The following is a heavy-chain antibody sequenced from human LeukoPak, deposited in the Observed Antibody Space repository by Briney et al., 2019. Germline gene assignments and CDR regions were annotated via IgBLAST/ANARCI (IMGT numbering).Heavy chain of an antibody. CDR1: GFTFDDYG. J-gene: IGHJ4*02. Sequence: GGSLRLSCAASGFTFDDYGMSWVRQAPGKGLEWVAVISYDGSNKYYADSVKGRFTISRDNSKNTLYLQMNSLRAEDTAVYYCVRGGRRTLVVVATKGGVDYWGQGTLVTVSS. V-gene: IGHV3-30*03. CDR2: ISYDGSNK. CDR3: VRGGRRTLVVVATKGGVDY. D-gene: IGHD2-15*01.